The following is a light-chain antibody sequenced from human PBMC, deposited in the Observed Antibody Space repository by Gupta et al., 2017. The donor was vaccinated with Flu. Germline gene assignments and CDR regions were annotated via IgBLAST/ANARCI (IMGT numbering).Light chain of an antibody. Sequence: GENNMGRKSVHWYQQKPGQAPVLVVYDDSDRASGIPERFSGSNSGNTATLTISRVEAGDEADYYCQVWDRSSDHQVFGGGTKLTVL. CDR3: QVWDRSSDHQV. CDR2: DDS. V-gene: IGLV3-21*02. J-gene: IGLJ3*02. CDR1: NMGRKS.